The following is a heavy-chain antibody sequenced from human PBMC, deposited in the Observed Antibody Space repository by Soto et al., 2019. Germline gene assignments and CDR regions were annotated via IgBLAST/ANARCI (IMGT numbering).Heavy chain of an antibody. V-gene: IGHV3-30*04. CDR1: GFTFSRHA. D-gene: IGHD3-3*01. J-gene: IGHJ5*01. Sequence: GGSLRLSCAASGFTFSRHAIHWVRLTPGRGLEWVLAISRDGSYIYYTDSVKGRFTVSRDNSKNTVFVQMNRLIPDDTALYFCACTRNGGVADSFDSWGQGTRVTVSS. CDR2: ISRDGSYI. CDR3: ACTRNGGVADSFDS.